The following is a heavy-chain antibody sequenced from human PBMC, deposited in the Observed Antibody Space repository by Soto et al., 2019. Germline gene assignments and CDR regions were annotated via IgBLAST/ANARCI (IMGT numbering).Heavy chain of an antibody. D-gene: IGHD3-3*01. CDR3: ATSSYEGGYYYYMDV. V-gene: IGHV1-24*01. Sequence: VASVKVSCKVSGYTLTELSMHWVRQAPGKGLEWMGGFDPEDGETIYAQKFQGRVTMTEDTSTDTAYMELSSLRSEDTAVYYCATSSYEGGYYYYMDVWGKGTTVTVSS. J-gene: IGHJ6*03. CDR1: GYTLTELS. CDR2: FDPEDGET.